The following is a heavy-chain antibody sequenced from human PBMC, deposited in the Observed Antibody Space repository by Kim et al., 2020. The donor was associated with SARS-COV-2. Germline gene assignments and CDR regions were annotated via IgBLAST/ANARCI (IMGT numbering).Heavy chain of an antibody. V-gene: IGHV2-5*02. CDR1: GFSLSNSGVG. D-gene: IGHD3-10*01. Sequence: SGPTLVNPTQTLTLTCTFSGFSLSNSGVGVGWIRQPPGKALEWLALIYWDDDKRYNPSLKSRLTITKDTSKNQVVLTMTNMDPVDTATFYCAHSRVGVREDFYHYGMDVWGQGTTVTVSS. CDR3: AHSRVGVREDFYHYGMDV. CDR2: IYWDDDK. J-gene: IGHJ6*02.